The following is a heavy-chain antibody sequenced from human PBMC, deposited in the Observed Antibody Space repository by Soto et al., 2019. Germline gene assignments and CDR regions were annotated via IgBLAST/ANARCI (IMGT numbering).Heavy chain of an antibody. J-gene: IGHJ4*02. D-gene: IGHD6-13*01. CDR1: GGSFSGYF. V-gene: IGHV4-34*01. Sequence: QVQLHQWGAGLLKPSETLSLTCAVSGGSFSGYFWGWIRQPPGKGLEWIGEVNYGGSTNYTPSLMGRLTMAVDTYKNQVSLRLTSVTAADTAVYFCVRGGLSGSSWYYFDFWGQGSLVAVSS. CDR3: VRGGLSGSSWYYFDF. CDR2: VNYGGST.